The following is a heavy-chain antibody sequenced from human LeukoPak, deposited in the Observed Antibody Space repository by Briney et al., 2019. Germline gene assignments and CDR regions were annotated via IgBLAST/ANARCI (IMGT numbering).Heavy chain of an antibody. J-gene: IGHJ6*03. CDR3: ARVGYDYVWGQGQNYYYYMDV. Sequence: ASVKVSCKASGYTFTGYYMHWVRQAPGQGLEWMGWINPNSGGTNYAQKFQGRVTMTRDTSISTAHMELSRLRSDDTAVYYCARVGYDYVWGQGQNYYYYMDVWGKGTTVTVSS. D-gene: IGHD3-16*01. V-gene: IGHV1-2*02. CDR2: INPNSGGT. CDR1: GYTFTGYY.